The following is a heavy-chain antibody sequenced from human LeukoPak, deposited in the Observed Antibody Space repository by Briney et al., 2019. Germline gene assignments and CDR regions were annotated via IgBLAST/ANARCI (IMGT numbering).Heavy chain of an antibody. J-gene: IGHJ6*02. Sequence: SETLSLTCAVYGGSFSGYYWSWIRQPPGKGLEWIGDIYYSGSTNYNPSLKSRVTISVDTSKNQFSLKLSSVTAADTAVYYCARDRYSYDFWSGYPLNNYYYYGMDVWGQGTTVTVSS. CDR1: GGSFSGYY. CDR3: ARDRYSYDFWSGYPLNNYYYYGMDV. V-gene: IGHV4-59*01. D-gene: IGHD3-3*01. CDR2: IYYSGST.